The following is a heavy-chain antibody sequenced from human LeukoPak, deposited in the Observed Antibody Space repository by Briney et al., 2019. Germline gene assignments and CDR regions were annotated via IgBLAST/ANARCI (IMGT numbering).Heavy chain of an antibody. Sequence: ASVKVSCKASGCTFSSYGISWVRQAPGQGLEWMGWISAYNGNANYAQKLQGRVTMTTDTSTSTAYMELRSLRSDDTAVYYCARDIMSDRAFDIWGQGTMVTVSS. V-gene: IGHV1-18*01. CDR2: ISAYNGNA. J-gene: IGHJ3*02. CDR3: ARDIMSDRAFDI. CDR1: GCTFSSYG.